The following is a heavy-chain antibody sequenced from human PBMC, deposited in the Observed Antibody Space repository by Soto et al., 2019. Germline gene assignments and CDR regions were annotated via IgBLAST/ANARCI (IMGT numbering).Heavy chain of an antibody. J-gene: IGHJ4*02. Sequence: PPATLSLTCTFSGDSISSHYWSWIRQPPGKGLEWIGQIYYNGNTNYNPSLKSRVTISVDRSKNQFSLKLSSVTAADTAIYYWACVTSTTSAYPFDDWGQGTLVIVSS. CDR3: ACVTSTTSAYPFDD. D-gene: IGHD3-16*01. CDR2: IYYNGNT. CDR1: GDSISSHY. V-gene: IGHV4-59*11.